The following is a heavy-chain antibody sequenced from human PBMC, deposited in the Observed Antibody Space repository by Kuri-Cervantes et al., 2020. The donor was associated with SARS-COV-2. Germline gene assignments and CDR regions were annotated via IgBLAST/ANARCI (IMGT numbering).Heavy chain of an antibody. CDR2: IKSKTDGGTT. Sequence: ETLSLTCAASGFTFSNAWMNWVRQAPGKGLEWVGRIKSKTDGGTTDYAAPVKGRFTISRDDSKNTLYLQMNSLKTEDTAVYYCTTERSYYDFWSGYFGYFDYWGQGTLVTVSS. D-gene: IGHD3-3*01. V-gene: IGHV3-15*07. J-gene: IGHJ4*02. CDR1: GFTFSNAW. CDR3: TTERSYYDFWSGYFGYFDY.